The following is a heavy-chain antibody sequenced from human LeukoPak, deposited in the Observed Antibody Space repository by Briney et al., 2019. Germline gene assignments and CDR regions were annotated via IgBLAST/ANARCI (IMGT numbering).Heavy chain of an antibody. Sequence: GGSLRLSCAASGFTFSSYDMHWVRQATGKGLEWVSAIGPTGDTYYLGSVKGRFTISREDAKHSLYLQMNSLRAEDTALYYCAKAGGEYWLYNDNWFDPWGQGTLVTVSS. V-gene: IGHV3-13*01. CDR2: IGPTGDT. CDR1: GFTFSSYD. CDR3: AKAGGEYWLYNDNWFDP. J-gene: IGHJ5*02. D-gene: IGHD3-16*01.